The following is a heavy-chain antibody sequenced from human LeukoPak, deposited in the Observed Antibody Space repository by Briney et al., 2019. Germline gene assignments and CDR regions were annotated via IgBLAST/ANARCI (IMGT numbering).Heavy chain of an antibody. J-gene: IGHJ4*02. V-gene: IGHV3-53*01. CDR3: ARGIDY. CDR2: TGGGR. Sequence: TGGGRYYADSVRGRFTISRDTSKNMVFLQMHSLRVEDTAVYYCARGIDYWGRGTLVTVSS.